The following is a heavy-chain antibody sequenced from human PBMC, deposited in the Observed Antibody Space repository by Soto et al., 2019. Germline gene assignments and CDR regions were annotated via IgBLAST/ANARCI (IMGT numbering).Heavy chain of an antibody. D-gene: IGHD3-3*01. CDR1: GFSLTTSGVG. CDR3: ANRVLRTVFGLVTTTAIFFVF. Sequence: QITLNESGPTVVRPTETLTLTCRFSGFSLTTSGVGVGWIRQSPGKAPEWLALIYWDDDKRYSASLKSRLTITKDTSKNQVVLTLSDLDPTDTATYYCANRVLRTVFGLVTTTAIFFVFWGQGTPVAVSS. CDR2: IYWDDDK. V-gene: IGHV2-5*02. J-gene: IGHJ4*02.